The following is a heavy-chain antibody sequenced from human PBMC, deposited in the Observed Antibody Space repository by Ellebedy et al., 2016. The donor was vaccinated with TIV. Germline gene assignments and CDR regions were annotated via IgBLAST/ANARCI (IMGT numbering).Heavy chain of an antibody. V-gene: IGHV3-23*01. J-gene: IGHJ4*02. CDR3: AKALSTYVGRYFDY. D-gene: IGHD3-10*02. Sequence: GGSLRLSXAASGFTFSTYSMNWVRQAPGKGLEWVSVISDNGSGTEYGDSVKGRFTISRDNSKNTVYLQTNSLGAEDTAVYFCAKALSTYVGRYFDYWGQGTLVTVSS. CDR2: ISDNGSGT. CDR1: GFTFSTYS.